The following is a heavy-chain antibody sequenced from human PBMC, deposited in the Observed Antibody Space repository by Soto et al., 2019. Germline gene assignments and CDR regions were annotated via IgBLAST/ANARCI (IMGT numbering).Heavy chain of an antibody. V-gene: IGHV1-18*01. CDR2: IAPATGHT. Sequence: QIQVLQSETEVRKPGASVRVSCKTSGYKFTDFGVTWVRQAPGQGLEWRGWIAPATGHTTYAQKLQGRITMTADTATATIFMELPSLGSDDTAVYYCARGLLGSGTYLIHWGQGTLVTVSS. J-gene: IGHJ4*02. CDR3: ARGLLGSGTYLIH. CDR1: GYKFTDFG. D-gene: IGHD3-10*01.